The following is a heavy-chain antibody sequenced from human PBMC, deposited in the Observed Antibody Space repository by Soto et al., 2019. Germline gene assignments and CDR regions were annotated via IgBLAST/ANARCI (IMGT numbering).Heavy chain of an antibody. Sequence: QVQLVQSGAEVVKPGSSVKVSCKASGDTFDTFAISWVRQAPGQGLEWMGGIIPIFRTPDYGQKFQGRVTITADESTSTAYMELSSLRSEDTAVYYWARDKAREQLGGNYCSTLDVWGQGTTVTVSS. CDR2: IIPIFRTP. D-gene: IGHD1-1*01. V-gene: IGHV1-69*12. J-gene: IGHJ6*02. CDR3: ARDKAREQLGGNYCSTLDV. CDR1: GDTFDTFA.